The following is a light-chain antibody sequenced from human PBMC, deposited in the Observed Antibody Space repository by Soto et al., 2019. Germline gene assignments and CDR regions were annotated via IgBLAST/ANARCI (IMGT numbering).Light chain of an antibody. Sequence: QSALTQPASVSGSPGQSITISCTGTRSDVGGYNYVSWYQQHPGKAPKLMIYDVSNRPSVVSNRFSGSKSGNTASLTISGLQAEDEADYYCSSYTSSSTRPNVFGTGTKLTVL. CDR3: SSYTSSSTRPNV. CDR1: RSDVGGYNY. J-gene: IGLJ1*01. V-gene: IGLV2-14*01. CDR2: DVS.